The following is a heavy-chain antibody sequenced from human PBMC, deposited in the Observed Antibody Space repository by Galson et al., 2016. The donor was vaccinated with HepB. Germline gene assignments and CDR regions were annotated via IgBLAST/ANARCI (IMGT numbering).Heavy chain of an antibody. CDR3: AREMHVAAAAAFDF. Sequence: SLRLSCAASEFTFSTYGMHWVRQAPGKGLEWVALIWHDGSNKYYAVSVKGRFTISRDNPKNTLYPQMNSLKVEDTAVYYCAREMHVAAAAAFDFWGRGTLVTVSS. CDR1: EFTFSTYG. J-gene: IGHJ4*02. V-gene: IGHV3-33*01. CDR2: IWHDGSNK. D-gene: IGHD6-13*01.